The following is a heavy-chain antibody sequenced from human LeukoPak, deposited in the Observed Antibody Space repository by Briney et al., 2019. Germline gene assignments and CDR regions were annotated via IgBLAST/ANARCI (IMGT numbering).Heavy chain of an antibody. D-gene: IGHD1-26*01. Sequence: PGGSVRLSCAASRFTFSSLWLKWVRPAPGKGLEGVVNMSQGASEREHVVPGKGRFTISRDNATDSLYLQMNSLRVEDTAVYFCARDKRGGSYGDYWCQGTLVTVSS. CDR2: MSQGASER. V-gene: IGHV3-7*01. CDR1: RFTFSSLW. CDR3: ARDKRGGSYGDY. J-gene: IGHJ4*02.